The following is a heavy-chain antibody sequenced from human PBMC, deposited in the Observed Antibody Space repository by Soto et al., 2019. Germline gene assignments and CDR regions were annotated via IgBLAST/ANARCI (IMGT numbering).Heavy chain of an antibody. D-gene: IGHD3-10*01. CDR3: ARAYYGSGSDNWFDP. CDR1: GGTFSSYT. J-gene: IGHJ5*02. Sequence: VQLVQSGAEVKKPGSSVKVSCKASGGTFSSYTISWVRQAPGQGLEWMGRIIPILGIANYAQKFQGRVTITADKSTSTAYMELSSLRSEDTAVYYCARAYYGSGSDNWFDPWGQGTLVTVSS. CDR2: IIPILGIA. V-gene: IGHV1-69*02.